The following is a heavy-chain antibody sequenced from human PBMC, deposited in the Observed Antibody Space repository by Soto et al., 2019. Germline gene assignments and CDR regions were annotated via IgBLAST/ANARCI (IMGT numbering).Heavy chain of an antibody. CDR1: GFTFNYYG. D-gene: IGHD1-26*01. CDR2: IWYDGTKK. Sequence: PGGSLRLSCVASGFTFNYYGIHWVRQAPGKGLEWVAVIWYDGTKKDYVDSVRGRFTVSRDNSRNTVHLQMNSLRADDTAIYYCARDGSSTHLYYGLDVWGQGTLVTVSS. J-gene: IGHJ6*02. V-gene: IGHV3-33*01. CDR3: ARDGSSTHLYYGLDV.